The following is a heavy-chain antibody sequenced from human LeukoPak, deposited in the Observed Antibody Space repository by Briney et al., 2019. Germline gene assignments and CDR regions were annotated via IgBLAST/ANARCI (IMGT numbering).Heavy chain of an antibody. V-gene: IGHV1-69*02. CDR1: GGTFSSYT. Sequence: SVKVSCKASGGTFSSYTISWVRQAPGQGLEWMGRIIPILGIANYAQKFQGRVTITADKSTSTAYMELSSLRSEDTAVYYCASTVDYYGSGRLTTPNNWFDSWGQGTLVTVSS. D-gene: IGHD3-10*01. CDR2: IIPILGIA. J-gene: IGHJ5*01. CDR3: ASTVDYYGSGRLTTPNNWFDS.